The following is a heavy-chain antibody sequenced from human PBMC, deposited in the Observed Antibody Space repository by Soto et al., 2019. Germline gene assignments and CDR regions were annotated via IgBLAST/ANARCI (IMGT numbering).Heavy chain of an antibody. V-gene: IGHV4-39*07. CDR1: GGSISSNSHY. CDR3: ARAGGYYDFWSGRTENNWFDP. D-gene: IGHD3-3*01. CDR2: IYYSGNT. J-gene: IGHJ5*02. Sequence: PSETLSLTCTVSGGSISSNSHYWGWIRQPPGKGLEWIGSIYYSGNTYYNSSLKSRVTISVDTSQNQFSLKLSSVTAADTAVYYCARAGGYYDFWSGRTENNWFDPWGQGTLVTVSS.